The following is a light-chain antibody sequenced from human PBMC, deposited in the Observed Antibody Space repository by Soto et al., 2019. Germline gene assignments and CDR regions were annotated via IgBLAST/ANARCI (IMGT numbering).Light chain of an antibody. Sequence: QSALTQPASVSGSPGQSITISCTGTRSDVGTYNSVSWYQQHPGRAPKLIIYNVNNRPSGISNRFSGSKSGNTASLSISGLQAEDEADYYCSSHANRSTIDVLFGGGTKLTVL. CDR2: NVN. J-gene: IGLJ2*01. CDR3: SSHANRSTIDVL. V-gene: IGLV2-14*03. CDR1: RSDVGTYNS.